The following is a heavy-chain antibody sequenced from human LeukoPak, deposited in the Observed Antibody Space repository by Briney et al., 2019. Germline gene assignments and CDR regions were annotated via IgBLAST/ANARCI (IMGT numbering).Heavy chain of an antibody. CDR1: GFSFSSYW. Sequence: QPGGSLRLSCGASGFSFSSYWMHWVRQAPGKGLMWVSRVNNDGSGTTYADSVEGRFTISRDNARNTLYLQMNSLRAEDTAVYYCARSSYPYYFDYWGQGTLVTVSS. CDR2: VNNDGSGT. V-gene: IGHV3-74*01. J-gene: IGHJ4*02. CDR3: ARSSYPYYFDY. D-gene: IGHD6-19*01.